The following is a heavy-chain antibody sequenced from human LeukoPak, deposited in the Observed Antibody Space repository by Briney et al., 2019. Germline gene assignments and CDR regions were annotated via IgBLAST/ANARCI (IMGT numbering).Heavy chain of an antibody. V-gene: IGHV1-2*06. Sequence: ASVKVSCKASGYTFTGYYMHWVRQAPGQGLEWMGRINPNSGGTNYAQKSQGRVTMTRDTSISTAYMELSRLRSDDTAVYYCARDLLRAIAAAGREYFGYWGQGTLVTVSS. CDR2: INPNSGGT. CDR3: ARDLLRAIAAAGREYFGY. CDR1: GYTFTGYY. J-gene: IGHJ4*02. D-gene: IGHD6-13*01.